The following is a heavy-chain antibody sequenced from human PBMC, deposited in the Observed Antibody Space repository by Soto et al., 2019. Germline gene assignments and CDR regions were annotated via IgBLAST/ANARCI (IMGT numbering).Heavy chain of an antibody. CDR1: GGSFSGYY. D-gene: IGHD3-10*01. V-gene: IGHV4-34*01. CDR2: INHSGST. CDR3: ARGYYYGSGSFGSKRNSYYYYGMDV. J-gene: IGHJ6*02. Sequence: PSETLSLTCAVYGGSFSGYYWSWIRQPPGKGLEWIGEINHSGSTNYNPSLKSRVTISVDTSKNQFSLKLSSVTAADTAVYYCARGYYYGSGSFGSKRNSYYYYGMDVWGQGTTVTVSS.